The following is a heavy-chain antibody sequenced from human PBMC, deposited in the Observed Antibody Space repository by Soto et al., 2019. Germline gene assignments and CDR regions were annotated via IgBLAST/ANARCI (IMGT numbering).Heavy chain of an antibody. Sequence: QVQLQESGPGLVKPSQTLSLTCTVSGGSISSGGYYWSWIRQHPGKGLEWIGYIYYSGSTYYNPSLQRRVTISVDTSKNQFSLKLSSVTAADTAVYYCARDLRGVVISGPTNWFDPWGQGTLVTVSS. CDR2: IYYSGST. J-gene: IGHJ5*02. V-gene: IGHV4-31*03. CDR1: GGSISSGGYY. CDR3: ARDLRGVVISGPTNWFDP. D-gene: IGHD3-22*01.